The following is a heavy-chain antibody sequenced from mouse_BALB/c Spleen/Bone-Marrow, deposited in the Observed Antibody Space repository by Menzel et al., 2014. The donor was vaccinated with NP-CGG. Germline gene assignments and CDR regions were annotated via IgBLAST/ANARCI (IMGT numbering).Heavy chain of an antibody. CDR3: ARSNDYDPLAY. CDR1: GYAFSSYW. CDR2: IYPGDGDT. V-gene: IGHV1-80*01. J-gene: IGHJ3*01. Sequence: LEESGAELVRPGSSVKISCKGSGYAFSSYWMNWVKQRPGQGLERIGQIYPGDGDTNNNGKFKGKATLTADKSSTTVYMQLSSLTSEDSAVYFCARSNDYDPLAYWGQGTLVTVSA. D-gene: IGHD2-4*01.